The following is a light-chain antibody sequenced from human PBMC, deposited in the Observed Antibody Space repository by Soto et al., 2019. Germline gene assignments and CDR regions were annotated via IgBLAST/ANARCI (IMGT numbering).Light chain of an antibody. CDR3: QQHNNWPPYT. Sequence: EIVMTQSPATLSVSPGERATLSCRASQSVSSNLAWYQQKPGQAPRLLIYGASTRDNGVPARFSGSGSGTEFTLTISSLQSEDSAVYYCQQHNNWPPYTVGQGTKLEIK. J-gene: IGKJ2*01. CDR1: QSVSSN. V-gene: IGKV3-15*01. CDR2: GAS.